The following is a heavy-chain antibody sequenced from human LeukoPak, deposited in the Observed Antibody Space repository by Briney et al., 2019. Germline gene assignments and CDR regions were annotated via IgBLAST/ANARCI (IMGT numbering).Heavy chain of an antibody. CDR3: ARETGGGSS. CDR1: GFTFDNYG. J-gene: IGHJ5*02. CDR2: INWNGGTT. D-gene: IGHD2-15*01. Sequence: GGSLRLSCAASGFTFDNYGMSWVRQAPGKGLEWVSGINWNGGTTGYADSVKGRFTISRDNAKNSLYLQMNNLRAEDTAFYYSARETGGGSSWGQGTLVTVSS. V-gene: IGHV3-20*04.